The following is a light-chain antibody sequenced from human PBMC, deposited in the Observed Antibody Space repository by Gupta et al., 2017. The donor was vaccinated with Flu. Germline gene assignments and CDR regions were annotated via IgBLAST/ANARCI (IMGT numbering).Light chain of an antibody. Sequence: DIVLTQSPVTLSLSPGEGAVLSCRASQIVSGGYLAWYQQRPGQAPRLLIHGVSVRATGVPDRYSDCGSGTDFTLTISGLEPEDFATYYCQHYVNAPLSFGQGTTVE. CDR3: QHYVNAPLS. CDR2: GVS. CDR1: QIVSGGY. V-gene: IGKV3-20*01. J-gene: IGKJ1*01.